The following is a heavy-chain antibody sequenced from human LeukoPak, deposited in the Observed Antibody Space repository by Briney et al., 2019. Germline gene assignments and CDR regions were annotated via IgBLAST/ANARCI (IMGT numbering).Heavy chain of an antibody. J-gene: IGHJ4*02. D-gene: IGHD3-22*01. Sequence: SETLSLTCTVSGGSISSSSYYWGWIRQPPGKGLEWIGSIYYSGSTYYNPSLKSRVTISVDTSKNQFSLKLSSVTAADTAAYYCAIDYHDRDYWGQGTLVTVSS. CDR3: AIDYHDRDY. CDR2: IYYSGST. CDR1: GGSISSSSYY. V-gene: IGHV4-39*07.